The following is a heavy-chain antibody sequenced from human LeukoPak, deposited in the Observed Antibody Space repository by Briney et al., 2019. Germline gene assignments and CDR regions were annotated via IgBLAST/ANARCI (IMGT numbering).Heavy chain of an antibody. D-gene: IGHD3-9*01. V-gene: IGHV3-11*04. CDR3: ARGEYDILTGYYTAFDY. CDR1: GFTFSDYY. Sequence: GGSLRLSCAASGFTFSDYYMSWVRQAPGKGLEWVSYISSSGSTIYYADSVKGRFTISRDNAKNSLYLQMNSLRAEDTAVYYCARGEYDILTGYYTAFDYWGQGTLVTVSS. CDR2: ISSSGSTI. J-gene: IGHJ4*02.